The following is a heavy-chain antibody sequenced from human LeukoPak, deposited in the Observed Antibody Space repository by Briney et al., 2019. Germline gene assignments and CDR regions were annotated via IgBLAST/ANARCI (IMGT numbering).Heavy chain of an antibody. D-gene: IGHD3-22*01. CDR3: ARDQPKAYHRNGFYSMSLDD. V-gene: IGHV6-1*01. CDR2: TFYRSKWYH. Sequence: SQTLSLTCAISGDSVSSNSASWNWIRQSPSRGLEWLGRTFYRSKWYHDYAVSMEGRITINPDTSKNHFSLHLSSVTPEDTAVYYCARDQPKAYHRNGFYSMSLDDWGQGALVTVSS. CDR1: GDSVSSNSAS. J-gene: IGHJ4*02.